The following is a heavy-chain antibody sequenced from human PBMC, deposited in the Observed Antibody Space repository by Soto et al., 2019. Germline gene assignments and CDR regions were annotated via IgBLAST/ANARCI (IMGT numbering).Heavy chain of an antibody. CDR2: ISAYNGNT. Sequence: ASVKVSCKASGYTFTSYGISWVRQAPGQGLEWMGWISAYNGNTNYAQKLQGRVTMTTDTSTSTAYMELRSLRSDDTAVYYCARSRITMVRGVTTGIDYWGQGTLVTVSS. CDR3: ARSRITMVRGVTTGIDY. D-gene: IGHD3-10*01. J-gene: IGHJ4*02. CDR1: GYTFTSYG. V-gene: IGHV1-18*01.